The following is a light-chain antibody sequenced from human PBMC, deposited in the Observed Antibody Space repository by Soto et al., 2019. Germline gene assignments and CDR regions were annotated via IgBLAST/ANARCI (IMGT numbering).Light chain of an antibody. CDR3: QQYNSYPT. CDR2: DAS. CDR1: QSISTR. V-gene: IGKV1-5*01. J-gene: IGKJ1*01. Sequence: DIQMTQSASTLSASVGDRVTITCRASQSISTRLAWYQQKPGKAPKLLIYDASSLESGVPSRFSGSASGTEFTLTISSLQPDDSATYYCQQYNSYPTFGQRSKVDIK.